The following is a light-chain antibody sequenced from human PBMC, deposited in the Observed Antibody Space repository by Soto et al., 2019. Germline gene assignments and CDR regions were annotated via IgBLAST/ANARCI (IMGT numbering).Light chain of an antibody. CDR3: QQRSNWPRT. Sequence: EIVLTQSPATLSLSPGERATLSCRASQSVSRYLAWYQQKPGQAPRLLIHDASNRATGIPARFSGSGSGTDFTLTISSLEPEDFAVSYCQQRSNWPRTFGGGTKVEIK. V-gene: IGKV3-11*01. J-gene: IGKJ4*01. CDR2: DAS. CDR1: QSVSRY.